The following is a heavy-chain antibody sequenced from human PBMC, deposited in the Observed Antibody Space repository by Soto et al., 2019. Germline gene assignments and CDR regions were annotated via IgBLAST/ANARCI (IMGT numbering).Heavy chain of an antibody. CDR3: AKDPRLDILTGPFDY. J-gene: IGHJ4*02. D-gene: IGHD3-9*01. V-gene: IGHV3-30*18. Sequence: QVQLVESGGGVVQPGRSLRLSCAASGFTFSSYGMHWVRQAPGKGLEWVAVISYDGSNKYYADSVKGRFTISRDNSQNTLYLQMNSLRAEDTAVYYCAKDPRLDILTGPFDYWGQGTLVTVSS. CDR2: ISYDGSNK. CDR1: GFTFSSYG.